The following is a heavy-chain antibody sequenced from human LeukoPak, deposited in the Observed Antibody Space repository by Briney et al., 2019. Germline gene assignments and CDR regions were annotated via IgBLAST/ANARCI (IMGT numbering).Heavy chain of an antibody. J-gene: IGHJ6*02. Sequence: GGSLRLSCAASGFTFSSYSMNWVRQAPGKGLEWVSSISSSSSYIYYADSVKGRFTISRDNAKNSLYLQMNSLRAEDTAVYHCARDRGYCSSTSCLTYYYYYYGMDVWGQGTTVTVSS. CDR1: GFTFSSYS. D-gene: IGHD2-2*01. V-gene: IGHV3-21*01. CDR2: ISSSSSYI. CDR3: ARDRGYCSSTSCLTYYYYYYGMDV.